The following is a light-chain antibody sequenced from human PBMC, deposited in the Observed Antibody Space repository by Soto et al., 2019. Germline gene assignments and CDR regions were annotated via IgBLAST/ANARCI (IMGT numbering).Light chain of an antibody. CDR2: GAS. Sequence: EIVLTQSPGTLSLSPGERATLSCRASQRVSSHSLAWYQQKPGQAPRTLIYGASTRATGIPARFSGRGSGTDFTLTISSLEAEDLAVYYGQQRSNWPPITVGQVTRLEIK. CDR3: QQRSNWPPIT. J-gene: IGKJ5*01. CDR1: QRVSSHS. V-gene: IGKV3-11*01.